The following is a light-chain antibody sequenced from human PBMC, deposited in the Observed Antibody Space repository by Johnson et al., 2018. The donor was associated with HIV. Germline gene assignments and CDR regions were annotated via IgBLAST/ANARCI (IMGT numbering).Light chain of an antibody. J-gene: IGLJ1*01. CDR1: SSNIANIY. CDR2: DNN. V-gene: IGLV1-51*01. Sequence: QSVLTQPPSVSAAPGQKVTISCSGRSSNIANIYVSWYQQLPGTAPKLLIYDNNNRPSGIPDRFSGSKSGTSATLGITGLQTGDEADYYCGTWDSSLSAYVFGTGTKVTVL. CDR3: GTWDSSLSAYV.